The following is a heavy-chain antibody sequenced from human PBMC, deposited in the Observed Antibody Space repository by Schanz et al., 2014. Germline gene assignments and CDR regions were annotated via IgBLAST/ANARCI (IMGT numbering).Heavy chain of an antibody. D-gene: IGHD2-2*01. CDR3: ARGTMPGTFDI. V-gene: IGHV1-69*02. J-gene: IGHJ3*02. CDR1: GGTFSSYT. Sequence: QVQLVQSGAEVKKPGSSMKVSCKASGGTFSSYTISWGRQARGQGLEWVGRFIPILDVGNYAQQFQGRVTFTADKATSTAYMELSSLRYEDTALYYCARGTMPGTFDIWGQGTMVTVSS. CDR2: FIPILDVG.